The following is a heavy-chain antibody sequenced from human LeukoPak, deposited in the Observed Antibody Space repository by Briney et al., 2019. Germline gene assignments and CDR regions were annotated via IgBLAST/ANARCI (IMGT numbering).Heavy chain of an antibody. CDR1: GFTFNSYW. V-gene: IGHV3-7*01. CDR3: ARGSQCSGGSCYNTYDN. Sequence: AGGSLRLSCAASGFTFNSYWMSWVRQAPGKGLEWVANIKQDGSEQYYVDSVKGRFTISRDNAKNPLYLQMNSLRAGDTAVYYCARGSQCSGGSCYNTYDNWGQGTLVTVSS. CDR2: IKQDGSEQ. D-gene: IGHD2-15*01. J-gene: IGHJ4*02.